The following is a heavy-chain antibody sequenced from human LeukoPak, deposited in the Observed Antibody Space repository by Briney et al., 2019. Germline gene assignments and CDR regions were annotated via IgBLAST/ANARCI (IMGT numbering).Heavy chain of an antibody. D-gene: IGHD6-6*01. CDR3: ARESVPAVAARRGLNY. CDR1: GYTFTDYY. Sequence: ASVKVSCKASGYTFTDYYMHWVRQAPGQGLEWMGWINPNSGGTNYAQKFQGRVTMTRDTSISTVYMEMSRLRSDDTAVYYCARESVPAVAARRGLNYWGQGTLVAVSS. CDR2: INPNSGGT. V-gene: IGHV1-2*02. J-gene: IGHJ4*02.